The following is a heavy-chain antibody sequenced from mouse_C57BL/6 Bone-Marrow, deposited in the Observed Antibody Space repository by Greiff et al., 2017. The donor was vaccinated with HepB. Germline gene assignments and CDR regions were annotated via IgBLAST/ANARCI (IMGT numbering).Heavy chain of an antibody. Sequence: VQLQQSGPELVKPGASVKISCKASGYAFSSSWMNWVKQRPGKGLEWIGRIYPGDGDTNYNGKFKGKATLTADKSSSKAYMQLSSLTSEDSAVYFCARKAITTVVEGYVDVWGTGTTVTVSS. CDR1: GYAFSSSW. J-gene: IGHJ1*03. D-gene: IGHD1-1*01. CDR2: IYPGDGDT. V-gene: IGHV1-82*01. CDR3: ARKAITTVVEGYVDV.